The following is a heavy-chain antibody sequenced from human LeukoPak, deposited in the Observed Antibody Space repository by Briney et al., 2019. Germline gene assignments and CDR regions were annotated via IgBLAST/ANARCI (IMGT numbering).Heavy chain of an antibody. J-gene: IGHJ4*02. Sequence: GGSLRLSCAASGFTFSNYNMNWVRQAPGKGLEWVSLIYSASSTYYADSVKGRFTISRDNSKNTLYLQMNSLRAEDTAVYYCARDFYWGQGTLVTVSS. CDR3: ARDFY. CDR2: IYSASST. CDR1: GFTFSNYN. V-gene: IGHV3-66*01.